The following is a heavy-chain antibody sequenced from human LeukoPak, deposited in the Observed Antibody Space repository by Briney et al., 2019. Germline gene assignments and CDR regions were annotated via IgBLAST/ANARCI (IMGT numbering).Heavy chain of an antibody. CDR2: IYSGGST. D-gene: IGHD6-6*01. CDR1: GFTVSSNY. J-gene: IGHJ6*02. CDR3: AREEGVAARRVYYYYGMDV. V-gene: IGHV3-53*01. Sequence: GGSLRLSCAASGFTVSSNYMSWVRQAPGKGLEWVSVIYSGGSTYYADSVKGRFTISRDNSKNTLYLQMNSLRAEDTAVYYCAREEGVAARRVYYYYGMDVWGQGTTATVSS.